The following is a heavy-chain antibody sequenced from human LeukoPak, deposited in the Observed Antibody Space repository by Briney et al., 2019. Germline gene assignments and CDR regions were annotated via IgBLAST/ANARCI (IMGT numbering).Heavy chain of an antibody. V-gene: IGHV1-18*01. Sequence: ASVKVSCKASGYTFTSYGISWVRQAPGQGLEWMGWISAYNGNTNYAQKLQGRVTMTTDTSTSTAYMELRSPRSDDTAVYYCAREGYYDSSGYSRFYWFDPWGQGTLVTVSS. CDR3: AREGYYDSSGYSRFYWFDP. CDR2: ISAYNGNT. J-gene: IGHJ5*02. CDR1: GYTFTSYG. D-gene: IGHD3-22*01.